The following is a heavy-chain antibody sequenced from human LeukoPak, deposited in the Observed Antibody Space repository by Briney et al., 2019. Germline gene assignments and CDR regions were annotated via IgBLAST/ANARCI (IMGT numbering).Heavy chain of an antibody. V-gene: IGHV4-4*02. CDR2: IFHTGST. D-gene: IGHD2-2*01. Sequence: SETLSLTCAVSGDSISNSNWWSWVRQPPGKGLEWIGYIFHTGSTNYNPSLKSRVTISVDTSKNQFSLKLSSVTAADTAVYYCARNFVVVVPAAVLSPGYYYYYMDVWGKGTTVTVSS. CDR1: GDSISNSNW. CDR3: ARNFVVVVPAAVLSPGYYYYYMDV. J-gene: IGHJ6*03.